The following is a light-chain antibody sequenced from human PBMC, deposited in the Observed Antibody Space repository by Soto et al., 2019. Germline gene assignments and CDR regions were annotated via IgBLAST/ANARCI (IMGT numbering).Light chain of an antibody. CDR2: RNS. J-gene: IGLJ2*01. CDR3: AAWDDSREAVV. V-gene: IGLV1-44*01. Sequence: QSVLTQPPSSSGTPGQRVTISCSGVTSNIGSNSVNWYQQLPGTAPKLLIYRNSQRPSGVPDRFSGSKSGTSASLAISGLQSEDEGDYHCAAWDDSREAVVFVGGTKVTVL. CDR1: TSNIGSNS.